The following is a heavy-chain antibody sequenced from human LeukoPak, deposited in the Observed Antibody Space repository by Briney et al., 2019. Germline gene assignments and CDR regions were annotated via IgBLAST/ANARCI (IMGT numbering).Heavy chain of an antibody. CDR1: GGSISSYY. D-gene: IGHD3-22*01. Sequence: SETLSLTCTVSGGSISSYYWSWIRQPPGKGLEWIGYIYYSGSTYYNPSLKSRVTISVDTSKNQFSLKLSSVTAADTAVYYCARLMDDSSGYPTYWGQGTLVTVSS. CDR3: ARLMDDSSGYPTY. CDR2: IYYSGST. J-gene: IGHJ4*02. V-gene: IGHV4-59*08.